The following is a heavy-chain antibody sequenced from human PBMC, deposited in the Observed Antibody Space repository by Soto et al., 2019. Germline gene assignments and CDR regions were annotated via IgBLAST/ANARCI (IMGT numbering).Heavy chain of an antibody. CDR1: GFTFSTYV. J-gene: IGHJ6*02. CDR2: ISGSGVTI. D-gene: IGHD2-21*02. CDR3: AKGVGDYYYYYGMDV. V-gene: IGHV3-23*01. Sequence: EVQLLESGGGLVQPGGSLRLSCAASGFTFSTYVMTWVRQAPGKGLEWVSAISGSGVTIYYADSVKGRFTISRDNSKNTLYLQMNSLRAEDTAVYYCAKGVGDYYYYYGMDVWGQGTTVTVSS.